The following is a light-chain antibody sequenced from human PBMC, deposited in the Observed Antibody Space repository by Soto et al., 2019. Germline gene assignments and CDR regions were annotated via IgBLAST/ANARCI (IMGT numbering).Light chain of an antibody. CDR3: NSYTSSSTGV. V-gene: IGLV2-14*01. CDR1: SSDVGGFNY. Sequence: LTQPASVSGSPGQSIAISCTGTSSDVGGFNYVSWYQQHPGKAPKLIIYDVSNRPSGVSNRFSGSKSGNTASLTISGLQAEDEADYYCNSYTSSSTGVFGTGTKVTVL. J-gene: IGLJ1*01. CDR2: DVS.